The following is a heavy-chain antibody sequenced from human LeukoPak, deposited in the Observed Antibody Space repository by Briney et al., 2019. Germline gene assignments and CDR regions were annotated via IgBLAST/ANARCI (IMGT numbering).Heavy chain of an antibody. V-gene: IGHV3-7*03. CDR3: ARQGSRDGNIPRYRVY. Sequence: GGSLRLSCAASGFTFSTYRMSWVRQAPGKGLEWVANIKQDGSEKHYVDSVKGRFTISRDNAKNSLYLQMSSPRAEDTALYYCARQGSRDGNIPRYRVYWGQGTLVTVSS. CDR2: IKQDGSEK. CDR1: GFTFSTYR. D-gene: IGHD5-24*01. J-gene: IGHJ4*02.